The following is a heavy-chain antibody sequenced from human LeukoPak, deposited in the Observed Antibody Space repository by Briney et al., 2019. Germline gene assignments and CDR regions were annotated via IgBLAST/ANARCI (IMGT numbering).Heavy chain of an antibody. D-gene: IGHD5-12*01. CDR2: IYYSGST. V-gene: IGHV4-39*01. CDR1: GGSISSSSYY. Sequence: KPSETLSLTCTVSGGSISSSSYYWGWIRQPPGKGLEWIGSIYYSGSTYYNPSLKSRVTISVDTSKNQFSLKLSSVTAADTAVYYCARVDIVATIHFDYWGQGTLVTVSS. CDR3: ARVDIVATIHFDY. J-gene: IGHJ4*02.